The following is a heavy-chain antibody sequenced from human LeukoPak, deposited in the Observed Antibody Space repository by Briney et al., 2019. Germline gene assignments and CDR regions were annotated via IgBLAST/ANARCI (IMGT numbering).Heavy chain of an antibody. CDR1: GFTFSINA. D-gene: IGHD3-22*01. CDR3: AKECHDRSGYCFDY. J-gene: IGHJ4*02. Sequence: GGSLRLSCAASGFTFSINAMSWVRQAPGKGLEWVSGITGSGIRTYNADSAQGRFTISRDNSKDALYLQMNNLRAEDTAVYYCAKECHDRSGYCFDYWGQGTLVTVSS. V-gene: IGHV3-23*01. CDR2: ITGSGIRT.